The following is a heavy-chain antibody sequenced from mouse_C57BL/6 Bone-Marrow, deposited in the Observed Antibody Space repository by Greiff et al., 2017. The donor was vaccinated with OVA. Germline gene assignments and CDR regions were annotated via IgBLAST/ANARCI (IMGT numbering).Heavy chain of an antibody. V-gene: IGHV1-81*01. J-gene: IGHJ2*01. Sequence: QVQLQQSGAELARPGASVKLSCKASGYTFTSYGISWVKQRPGQGLEWIGEIYPRSGYTYYNEKFKGKATLTADKSSSTAYMELRSLTSEDSAVYVCATTLYYFDYWGQGTTLTVSA. CDR3: ATTLYYFDY. CDR2: IYPRSGYT. D-gene: IGHD6-1*01. CDR1: GYTFTSYG.